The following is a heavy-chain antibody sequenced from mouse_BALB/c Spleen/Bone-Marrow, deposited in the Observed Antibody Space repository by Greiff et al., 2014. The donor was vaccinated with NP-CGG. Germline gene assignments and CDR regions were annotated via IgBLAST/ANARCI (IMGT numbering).Heavy chain of an antibody. D-gene: IGHD2-2*01. CDR3: ASYVYGYYFDY. Sequence: EVQLQQSGAELVKPGASVRLSCTASGFNIKDTYMHWVKQRPEQGLEWIGRIDPANGNTKYDPKFQGKVSITADTSSNTAYLQLSSLTSEDTAVYYCASYVYGYYFDYWGQGTTLTVSS. CDR1: GFNIKDTY. V-gene: IGHV14-3*02. J-gene: IGHJ2*01. CDR2: IDPANGNT.